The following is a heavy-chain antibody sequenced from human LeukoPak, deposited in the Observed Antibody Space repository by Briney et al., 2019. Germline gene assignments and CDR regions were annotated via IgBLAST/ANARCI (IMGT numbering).Heavy chain of an antibody. CDR3: ARDQKVGATPYFGMDV. D-gene: IGHD1-26*01. CDR2: IIPMLGTV. Sequence: SVKVSCKASGYTFTNYAMNWVRQAPGQGLEWMGRIIPMLGTVNYAQKFQGRVTIIADKFTSTAYMELSSLRSEDTAVYYCARDQKVGATPYFGMDVWGQGTTVTVSS. CDR1: GYTFTNYA. J-gene: IGHJ6*02. V-gene: IGHV1-69*04.